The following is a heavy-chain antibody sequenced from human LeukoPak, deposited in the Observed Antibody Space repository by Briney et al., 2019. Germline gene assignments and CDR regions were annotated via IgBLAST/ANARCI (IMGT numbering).Heavy chain of an antibody. CDR3: ARDQHNYDILTGYYSYYGMDV. D-gene: IGHD3-9*01. J-gene: IGHJ6*02. CDR1: GGSISSSSYY. CDR2: IYYSGST. Sequence: SETLSLTCTVSGGSISSSSYYWGWIRQPPGKGLEWIGYIYYSGSTNYNPSLKSRVTISVDTSKNQFSLKLSSVTAADTAVYYCARDQHNYDILTGYYSYYGMDVWGQGTTVTVSS. V-gene: IGHV4-61*01.